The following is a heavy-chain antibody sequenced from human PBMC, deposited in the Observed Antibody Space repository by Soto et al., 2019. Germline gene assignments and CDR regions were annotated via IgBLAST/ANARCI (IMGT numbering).Heavy chain of an antibody. CDR1: GFTFSSYG. CDR3: AKDRGFLEWSMGALDYYYDMDV. D-gene: IGHD3-3*01. J-gene: IGHJ6*02. Sequence: LRLSCAASGFTFSSYGMHWVRQAPGKGLEWVAVISYDGSNKYYADSVKGRFTISRDNSKNTLCLQMNSLRAEDTAVYYCAKDRGFLEWSMGALDYYYDMDVWGQGTTVTVSS. CDR2: ISYDGSNK. V-gene: IGHV3-30*18.